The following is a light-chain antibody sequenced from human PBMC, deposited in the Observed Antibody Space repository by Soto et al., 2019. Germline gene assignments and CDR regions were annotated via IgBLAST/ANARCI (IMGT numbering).Light chain of an antibody. Sequence: DIVLTQSPGTLSLSPGERATLSCRASQSVGSSFLAWYHQQPGQAPRLLIYGTSSRATGVPDRFSGSGSGTDFTLTISRLEPEDFAVYYCQQYNNWPPWTFGQGTKV. J-gene: IGKJ1*01. V-gene: IGKV3-20*01. CDR2: GTS. CDR1: QSVGSSF. CDR3: QQYNNWPPWT.